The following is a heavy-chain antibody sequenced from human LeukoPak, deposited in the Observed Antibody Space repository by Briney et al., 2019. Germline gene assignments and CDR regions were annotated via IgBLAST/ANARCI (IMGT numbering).Heavy chain of an antibody. J-gene: IGHJ4*02. CDR3: AKDRNYNFPYYLDS. CDR1: GFTFNNYG. D-gene: IGHD4-11*01. CDR2: IRSHGSYQ. Sequence: GGSLRLSCATSGFTFNNYGIHWVRQAPGKGLEWLAFIRSHGSYQYYADSVKGRFTVSRDNSKSTLSLQMNSLRVEDTAVYYCAKDRNYNFPYYLDSWGQGILVTVSA. V-gene: IGHV3-30*02.